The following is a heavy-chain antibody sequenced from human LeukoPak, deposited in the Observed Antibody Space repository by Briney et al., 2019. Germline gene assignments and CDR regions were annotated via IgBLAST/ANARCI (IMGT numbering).Heavy chain of an antibody. V-gene: IGHV4-39*01. CDR3: ARVAAAPERRLYYYYYMDV. CDR1: GDSIISSSYY. Sequence: SETLSLTCTASGDSIISSSYYWGWIRQPPGKGLEWIGSIYYSGTTYYNPSLKSRVTISVDTSKIQFSLRLTSVTAADTAVYYCARVAAAPERRLYYYYYMDVWGKGTTVTVSS. J-gene: IGHJ6*03. D-gene: IGHD6-13*01. CDR2: IYYSGTT.